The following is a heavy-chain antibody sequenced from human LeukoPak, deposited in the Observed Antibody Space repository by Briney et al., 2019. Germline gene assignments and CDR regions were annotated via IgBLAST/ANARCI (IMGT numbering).Heavy chain of an antibody. J-gene: IGHJ3*01. CDR3: VRDGLLWFGGST. Sequence: GGSLRLSCVASGFSFSSYWMHWVRQVPGKGPVWVSCLNSDGTITNYGDSVKGRFTISRDNANNTLYLQMHSLGAEDTAVYYCVRDGLLWFGGSTWGQGTMVTVSS. D-gene: IGHD3-10*01. CDR2: LNSDGTIT. CDR1: GFSFSSYW. V-gene: IGHV3-74*01.